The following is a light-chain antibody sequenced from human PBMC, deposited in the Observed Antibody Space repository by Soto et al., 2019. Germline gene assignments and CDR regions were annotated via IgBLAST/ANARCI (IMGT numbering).Light chain of an antibody. CDR1: QSVSSK. Sequence: EIVMTQSPATLSVSPGDGATPSCRASQSVSSKLAWYQQKPGQAPRLLIYGASTRATGIPARFSGSGSGTEFTLIISSLQSEDSAVYYCQQYNSWLWTFGQGTKVDIK. J-gene: IGKJ1*01. CDR2: GAS. CDR3: QQYNSWLWT. V-gene: IGKV3-15*01.